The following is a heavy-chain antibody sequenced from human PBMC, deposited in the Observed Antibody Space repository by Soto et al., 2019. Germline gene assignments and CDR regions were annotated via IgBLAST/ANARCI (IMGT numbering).Heavy chain of an antibody. Sequence: GGSLRLSCADSGFTVSSYAMSWVRLAPGKVLEWVSAISGSGGSTYYADSVKGRFTISRDNSKSTVYLELNNLSAEDTAVYHCAKNQGVELVPLATVDWFDPWGQGAVVTVSS. CDR2: ISGSGGST. J-gene: IGHJ5*02. D-gene: IGHD1-26*01. V-gene: IGHV3-23*01. CDR3: AKNQGVELVPLATVDWFDP. CDR1: GFTVSSYA.